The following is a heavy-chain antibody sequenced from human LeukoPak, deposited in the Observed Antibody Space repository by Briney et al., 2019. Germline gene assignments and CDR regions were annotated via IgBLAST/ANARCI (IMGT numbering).Heavy chain of an antibody. CDR3: AKERYYYDSSGEFDP. CDR2: ISGSGGST. D-gene: IGHD3-22*01. J-gene: IGHJ5*02. V-gene: IGHV3-23*01. CDR1: GFTFSSYA. Sequence: GGSLRLSCAASGFTFSSYAMSWVRQAPGKGLEWVQAISGSGGSTYYADSVKGRFTISRDNSKNTLYLQMDSLRAEDTAVYYCAKERYYYDSSGEFDPWGQGTLVTVSS.